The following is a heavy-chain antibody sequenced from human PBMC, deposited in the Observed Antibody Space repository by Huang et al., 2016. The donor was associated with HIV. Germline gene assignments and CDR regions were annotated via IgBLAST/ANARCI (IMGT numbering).Heavy chain of an antibody. Sequence: EVQLVESGGGLVKPGGSLRLSCAASGFTFSSYSMNWVRRAPGKGLEWVSSISSSSSYIYYADSVKGRFTISRDNAKNSLYLQMNSLRAEDTAVYYCARDDLRLGELSWAKDVFDIWGQGTKVTVSS. J-gene: IGHJ3*02. D-gene: IGHD3-16*02. CDR2: ISSSSSYI. V-gene: IGHV3-21*01. CDR3: ARDDLRLGELSWAKDVFDI. CDR1: GFTFSSYS.